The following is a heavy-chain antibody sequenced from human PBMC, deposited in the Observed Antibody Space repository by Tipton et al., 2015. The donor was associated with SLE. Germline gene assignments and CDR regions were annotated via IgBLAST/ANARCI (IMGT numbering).Heavy chain of an antibody. Sequence: LRLSCTVSGGSISSYYWSWIRQPPGKGLEWIGEINHSGSTHYNPSLKTRVTISVDTSKSQFSLNLRSVTAADTAVYYCAGGGMGIAVAGEFDSWGQGTLVTVSS. CDR3: AGGGMGIAVAGEFDS. CDR2: INHSGST. D-gene: IGHD6-19*01. CDR1: GGSISSYY. V-gene: IGHV4-59*01. J-gene: IGHJ4*02.